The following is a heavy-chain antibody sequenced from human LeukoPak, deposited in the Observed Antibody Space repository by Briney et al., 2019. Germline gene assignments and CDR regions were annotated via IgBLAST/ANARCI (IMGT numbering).Heavy chain of an antibody. J-gene: IGHJ4*02. V-gene: IGHV3-23*01. Sequence: PGGSLRLSCAASGFTFSNYAMSWVRQAPGKGLEWVSAISGSGGSAYYADSVKGRFTISRDNSKNTLYLQMNSLRAEDTAVYYCAKGQDYYGSPNRGDYWGQGTLVTVSS. D-gene: IGHD3-10*01. CDR1: GFTFSNYA. CDR3: AKGQDYYGSPNRGDY. CDR2: ISGSGGSA.